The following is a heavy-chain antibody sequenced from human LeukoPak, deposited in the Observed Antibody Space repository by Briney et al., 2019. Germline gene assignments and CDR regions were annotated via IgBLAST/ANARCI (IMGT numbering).Heavy chain of an antibody. D-gene: IGHD2-21*02. CDR3: AKDHRKIPRHIVVVTAIPGYFDY. Sequence: GGSLRLSCAASGFTFSSYAMSWVRQAPGKGLEWVSAISGSGGSTYYADSVKGRFTISRDNSKNTLYLQMNSLRAEDTAVYYCAKDHRKIPRHIVVVTAIPGYFDYWGQGTLVTVSS. CDR1: GFTFSSYA. V-gene: IGHV3-23*01. CDR2: ISGSGGST. J-gene: IGHJ4*02.